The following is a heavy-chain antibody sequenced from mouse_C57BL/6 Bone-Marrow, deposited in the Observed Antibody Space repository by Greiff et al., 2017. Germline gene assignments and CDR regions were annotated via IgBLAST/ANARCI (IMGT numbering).Heavy chain of an antibody. J-gene: IGHJ2*01. D-gene: IGHD1-1*01. V-gene: IGHV1-50*01. CDR1: GYTFTSYW. Sequence: QVQLQQPGAELVKPGASVKLSCKASGYTFTSYWMQWVKQRPGQGLEWIGEIDPSDSYTNYNQKFKGKATLTVDTSSSKAYMQLSSLTSEDSAVYYCARYYGSRVEFDYWGQGTTLTVSS. CDR2: IDPSDSYT. CDR3: ARYYGSRVEFDY.